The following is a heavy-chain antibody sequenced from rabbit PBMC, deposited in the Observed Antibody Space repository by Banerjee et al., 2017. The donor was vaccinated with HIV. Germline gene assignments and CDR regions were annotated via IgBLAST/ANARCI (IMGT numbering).Heavy chain of an antibody. Sequence: QEQLEESGGDLVQPEGSLTLTCTASGFSFSSSYWICWIRQAPGKGLEWIACIDAGSNGNTYYASWAKGRFTISKTSSTTVTLQMTSLTAADTATYFCARDLAGVIGWNFNLWGPGTLVTVS. V-gene: IGHV1S45*01. CDR2: IDAGSNGNT. D-gene: IGHD4-1*01. CDR1: GFSFSSSYW. J-gene: IGHJ4*01. CDR3: ARDLAGVIGWNFNL.